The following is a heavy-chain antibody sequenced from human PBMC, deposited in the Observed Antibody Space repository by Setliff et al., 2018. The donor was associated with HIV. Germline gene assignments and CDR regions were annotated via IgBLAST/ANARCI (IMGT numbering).Heavy chain of an antibody. CDR3: ARHKVISKLGGLIQDYFYYGLDA. Sequence: SETLSLTCSVYGVSINLHHWSWIRQSPGKGLECIGSVSDTGTTNYNPSLRSRVTISSDTSKNQISLRLTSVTAADTALYFCARHKVISKLGGLIQDYFYYGLDAWGQGTTVTV. D-gene: IGHD3-16*01. CDR2: VSDTGTT. V-gene: IGHV4-59*11. CDR1: GVSINLHH. J-gene: IGHJ6*02.